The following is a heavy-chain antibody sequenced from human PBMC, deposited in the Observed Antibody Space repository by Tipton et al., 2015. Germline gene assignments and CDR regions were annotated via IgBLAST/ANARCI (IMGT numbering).Heavy chain of an antibody. CDR2: IYYSGST. D-gene: IGHD2-15*01. CDR3: ARGLNSVVAATLGY. Sequence: TLSLTCTVSGDSISSYYWSWIRQPPGKGLEWIGYIYYSGSTNYNPSLKSRVTISVDTSKNQFSLKLSSVTAADTAVYYCARGLNSVVAATLGYWGQGTLVTVSS. V-gene: IGHV4-59*01. J-gene: IGHJ4*02. CDR1: GDSISSYY.